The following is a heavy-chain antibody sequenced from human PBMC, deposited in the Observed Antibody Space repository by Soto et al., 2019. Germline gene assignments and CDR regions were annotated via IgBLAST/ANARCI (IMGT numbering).Heavy chain of an antibody. J-gene: IGHJ4*02. D-gene: IGHD3-10*01. Sequence: QVQLQESGPGLVKPSETLSLTCTVSGGSISSYYWSWIRQPPGQGLEWIGYIYHSGSTNYNPSLKSRVTISVDTSKNQFSLKLSSVTAADTAVYYCARYFRGVISPFDYWGQGTLVTVSS. V-gene: IGHV4-59*08. CDR3: ARYFRGVISPFDY. CDR2: IYHSGST. CDR1: GGSISSYY.